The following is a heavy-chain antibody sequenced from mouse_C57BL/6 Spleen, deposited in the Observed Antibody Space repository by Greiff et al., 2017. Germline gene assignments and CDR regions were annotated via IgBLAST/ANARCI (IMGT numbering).Heavy chain of an antibody. Sequence: VHVKQSGPELVKPGDSVKISCKASGYSFTGYFMNWVMQSHGKSLEWIGRINPYNGDTFYNQKFKGKATLTVDKSSSTAHMELRSLTSEDSAVYYCARQITTVVATDWYFDVWGTGTTVTVSS. CDR1: GYSFTGYF. D-gene: IGHD1-1*01. J-gene: IGHJ1*03. CDR3: ARQITTVVATDWYFDV. V-gene: IGHV1-20*01. CDR2: INPYNGDT.